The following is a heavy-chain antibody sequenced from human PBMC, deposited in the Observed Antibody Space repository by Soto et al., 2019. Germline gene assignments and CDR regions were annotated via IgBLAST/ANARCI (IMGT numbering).Heavy chain of an antibody. D-gene: IGHD2-21*01. CDR1: GGSISNNSFS. Sequence: PSETLSLTCIVSGGSISNNSFSWGWIRQPPGKGLEWIGTICHTGGNHYNPSLKSRLTMYVDTTNDQFSLTLNSLTAADTAVYYCARQVASIAYYYCGLDIWGQGTTVTVSS. CDR2: ICHTGGN. V-gene: IGHV4-39*01. CDR3: ARQVASIAYYYCGLDI. J-gene: IGHJ6*02.